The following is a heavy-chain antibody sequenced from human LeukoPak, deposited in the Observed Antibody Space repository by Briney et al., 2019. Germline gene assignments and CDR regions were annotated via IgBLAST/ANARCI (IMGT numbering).Heavy chain of an antibody. Sequence: GGSLRLSCAVSGITLSNYGMSWVRQAPGKGLEWVAGISDSSSNAKYADSVKGRFTISRDNPKNTLYLHMNSLRAEDTAVYFCAKRGVVIRVILVGFHKEAYYFDSWGQGALVTVSS. J-gene: IGHJ4*02. D-gene: IGHD3-22*01. V-gene: IGHV3-23*01. CDR3: AKRGVVIRVILVGFHKEAYYFDS. CDR2: ISDSSSNA. CDR1: GITLSNYG.